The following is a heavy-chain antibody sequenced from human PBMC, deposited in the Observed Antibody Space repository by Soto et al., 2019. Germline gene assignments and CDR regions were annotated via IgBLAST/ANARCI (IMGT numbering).Heavy chain of an antibody. Sequence: LRLSCAASGFTFSSYGMYWVRQAPGKGLEWVAVIWYDGSNKYYADSVKGRFTISRDNSKNTLYLQMNSLRAEDTAVYYCARDPYYGSGSFARRYGMDVWGQGTTVTVSS. CDR1: GFTFSSYG. V-gene: IGHV3-33*01. J-gene: IGHJ6*02. D-gene: IGHD3-10*01. CDR3: ARDPYYGSGSFARRYGMDV. CDR2: IWYDGSNK.